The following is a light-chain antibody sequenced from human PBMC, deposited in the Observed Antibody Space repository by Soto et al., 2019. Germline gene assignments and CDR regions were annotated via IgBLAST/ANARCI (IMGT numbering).Light chain of an antibody. CDR2: EVS. Sequence: SVLAQPASVSGSPGESITISCSGTSSDVGGYNYVSWYQQHPGKAPRFLIFEVSNRPSGVSDRFSGSKSGNTASLTISGLRAEDEADYYCSSYTRDRLVVFGGGTKVTVL. CDR3: SSYTRDRLVV. CDR1: SSDVGGYNY. V-gene: IGLV2-14*01. J-gene: IGLJ2*01.